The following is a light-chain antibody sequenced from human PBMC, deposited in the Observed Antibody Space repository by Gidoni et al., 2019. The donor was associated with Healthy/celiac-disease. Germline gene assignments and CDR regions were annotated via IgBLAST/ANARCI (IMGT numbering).Light chain of an antibody. J-gene: IGKJ4*01. CDR1: QSVLYSSNNKNY. CDR2: WAS. Sequence: DIGMTQSPDSLAVSLGERATINCKSSQSVLYSSNNKNYLAWYQQKPGQPPKLLIYWASTRESGVPDRFSGSGSGTDFTLTISSLQAEDVAVYYCQQYYSTPRTFGGGTKVEIK. CDR3: QQYYSTPRT. V-gene: IGKV4-1*01.